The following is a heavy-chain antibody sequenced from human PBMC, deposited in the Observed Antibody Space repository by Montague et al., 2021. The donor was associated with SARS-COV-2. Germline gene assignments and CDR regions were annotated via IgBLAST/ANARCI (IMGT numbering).Heavy chain of an antibody. Sequence: SETLSLTCAVYGGSFSGDGSFSGYYWSWIRQPPGKGLEWIGEINHGGTTNYNPSLKSRVIISVDTSKNQFSLKLRSVTAADTAVYYCARAIQTTPLMVVIAIPRPFYYLDYWGQGTLVTVSS. CDR3: ARAIQTTPLMVVIAIPRPFYYLDY. D-gene: IGHD2-21*01. CDR1: GGSFSGDGSFSGYY. V-gene: IGHV4-34*01. J-gene: IGHJ4*02. CDR2: INHGGTT.